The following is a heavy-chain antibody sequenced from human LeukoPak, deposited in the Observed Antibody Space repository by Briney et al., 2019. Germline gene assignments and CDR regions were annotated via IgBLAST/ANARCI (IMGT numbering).Heavy chain of an antibody. V-gene: IGHV4-61*08. J-gene: IGHJ2*01. CDR2: MYYSGST. D-gene: IGHD6-13*01. CDR1: GGSVSSGGYS. Sequence: SETLSLTCAVSGGSVSSGGYSWSWIRQPPGKGLEWIGYMYYSGSTYYNPSLKSRVTISVDTSKNQFSLKLSSVTAADTAVYYCARVYYSNSYDYXXXDLXXXGTXVTVS. CDR3: ARVYYSNSYDYXXXDL.